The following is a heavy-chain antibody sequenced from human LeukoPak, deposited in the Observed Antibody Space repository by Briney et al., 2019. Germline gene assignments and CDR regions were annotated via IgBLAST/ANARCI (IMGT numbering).Heavy chain of an antibody. CDR3: ARVSSPIVVVPAAMNYYYYYMDV. J-gene: IGHJ6*03. V-gene: IGHV1-2*02. CDR1: GYTFTGYY. D-gene: IGHD2-2*01. Sequence: ASVKVSCKASGYTFTGYYMHWVRQAPGQGLEWMGWINPNSGGTNYAQKFQGRVTMTRDTSISTAYMELRSLRSDDTAVYYCARVSSPIVVVPAAMNYYYYYMDVWGKGTTVTISS. CDR2: INPNSGGT.